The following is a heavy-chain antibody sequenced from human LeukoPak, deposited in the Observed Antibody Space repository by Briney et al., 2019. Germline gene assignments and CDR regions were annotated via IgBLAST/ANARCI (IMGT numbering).Heavy chain of an antibody. CDR1: GGTFSSYA. J-gene: IGHJ5*02. Sequence: SVMVSCKASGGTFSSYAISWVRQAPGQGLEWMGRIIPILGIANYAQKFQGRVTITADKSTSTAYMVLSSLRSEDTAVYYCARDLGVVVAATPLYPGWFDPWGQGTLVTVSS. V-gene: IGHV1-69*04. CDR3: ARDLGVVVAATPLYPGWFDP. D-gene: IGHD2-15*01. CDR2: IIPILGIA.